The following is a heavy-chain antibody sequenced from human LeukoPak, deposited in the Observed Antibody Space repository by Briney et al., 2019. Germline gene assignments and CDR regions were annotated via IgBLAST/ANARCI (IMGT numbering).Heavy chain of an antibody. CDR1: GGSLSGYY. Sequence: SETLSLTCTVSGGSLSGYYWSWIRQSPEKGLEWIGYIYDSGTTNYNPSLKSRVLMSVDTSKTQVSLKVKSVTAADTAVYYCARGWDTGYGYYGMDVWGQGTTVTVSS. CDR3: ARGWDTGYGYYGMDV. V-gene: IGHV4-59*01. J-gene: IGHJ6*02. CDR2: IYDSGTT. D-gene: IGHD5-18*01.